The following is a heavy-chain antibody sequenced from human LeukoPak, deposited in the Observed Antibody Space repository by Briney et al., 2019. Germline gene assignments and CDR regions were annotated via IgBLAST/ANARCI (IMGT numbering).Heavy chain of an antibody. D-gene: IGHD4-17*01. CDR1: GGSISSSSYY. CDR3: ARWTGPEVTTSSDFDY. J-gene: IGHJ4*02. V-gene: IGHV4-30-4*08. Sequence: PSETLSLTCTVSGGSISSSSYYWGWIRQPPGKGLEWIGYIYYSGSTYYNPSLKSRVTISVDTSKNQFSLKLSSVTAADTAVYYCARWTGPEVTTSSDFDYWGQGTLVTVSS. CDR2: IYYSGST.